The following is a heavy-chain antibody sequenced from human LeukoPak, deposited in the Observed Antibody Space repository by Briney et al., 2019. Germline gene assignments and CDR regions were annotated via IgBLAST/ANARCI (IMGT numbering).Heavy chain of an antibody. J-gene: IGHJ4*02. Sequence: ASVKVSCKASGYTFTSYDFNWVRQATGQRPEWMGWMSPNSGDTGYAQKFQNRVTMTRNTSISTAYMELSSLRSDDTAVYYCARGPPNWGYDYWGPGTLVTVSP. CDR1: GYTFTSYD. CDR2: MSPNSGDT. D-gene: IGHD7-27*01. V-gene: IGHV1-8*01. CDR3: ARGPPNWGYDY.